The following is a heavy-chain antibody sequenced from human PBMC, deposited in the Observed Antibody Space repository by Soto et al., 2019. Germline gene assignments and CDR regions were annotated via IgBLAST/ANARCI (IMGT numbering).Heavy chain of an antibody. CDR3: AKGPTATVVRAWFDP. V-gene: IGHV3-23*01. Sequence: SCAASGFTFSSYAMSWVRQAPGKGLEWVSAISGSGGSTYYADSVKGRFTISRDNSKNTLYLQMNSLRAEDTAVYYCAKGPTATVVRAWFDPWGQGTLVTVSS. CDR1: GFTFSSYA. D-gene: IGHD4-17*01. CDR2: ISGSGGST. J-gene: IGHJ5*02.